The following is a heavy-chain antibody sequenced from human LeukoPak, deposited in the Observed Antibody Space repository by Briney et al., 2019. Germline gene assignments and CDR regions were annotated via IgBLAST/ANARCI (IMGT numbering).Heavy chain of an antibody. J-gene: IGHJ3*02. D-gene: IGHD3-22*01. CDR2: IYYSGST. CDR3: ATSRDYYDSSFDAFDI. V-gene: IGHV4-31*03. Sequence: SETLSLTRTVSGGSISSGGYYWSWIRQHPGKGLEWIGYIYYSGSTYYNPSLKSRVTISVDTSKNQFSLKLSSVTAADTAVYYCATSRDYYDSSFDAFDIWGQGAMVTVSS. CDR1: GGSISSGGYY.